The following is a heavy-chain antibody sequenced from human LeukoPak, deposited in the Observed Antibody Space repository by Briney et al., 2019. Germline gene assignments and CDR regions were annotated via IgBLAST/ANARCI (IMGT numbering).Heavy chain of an antibody. D-gene: IGHD6-19*01. CDR3: ARGWLGIDFPLDY. Sequence: SETLSLTCTVSGGSISSYYWSWIRQPPGKGLEWIGYIYYSGSTNYNPSLKSRVTISVDTSKNQFSLKLSSVTAADTAVYYCARGWLGIDFPLDYWGQGTLVTVSS. CDR1: GGSISSYY. CDR2: IYYSGST. V-gene: IGHV4-59*01. J-gene: IGHJ4*02.